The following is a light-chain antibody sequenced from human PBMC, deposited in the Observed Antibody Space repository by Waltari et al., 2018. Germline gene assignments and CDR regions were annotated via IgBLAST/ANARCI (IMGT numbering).Light chain of an antibody. Sequence: VFYSPKNNNYLSWSQQNPGPPPNLIIYCAFTRESGVPYRFSGSGSGTDFTLTIDSLQAEDVAVYYCQQYYTSPYTFGQGTKLEIK. CDR1: VFYSPKNNNY. J-gene: IGKJ2*01. V-gene: IGKV4-1*01. CDR2: CAF. CDR3: QQYYTSPYT.